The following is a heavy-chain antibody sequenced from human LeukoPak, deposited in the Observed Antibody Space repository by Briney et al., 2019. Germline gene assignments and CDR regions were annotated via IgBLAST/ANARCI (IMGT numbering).Heavy chain of an antibody. J-gene: IGHJ6*02. Sequence: GGSLRLSCAASGFTFSSYAMHWVRQAPGKGLQWVAVISYDGNNKYYADSVKGRFTVSRDNSKKTQYLQMNSLKTEDTAVYYCAREDDDSNGIDVWGHGTTVTVSS. CDR1: GFTFSSYA. CDR3: AREDDDSNGIDV. CDR2: ISYDGNNK. V-gene: IGHV3-30-3*01. D-gene: IGHD4-11*01.